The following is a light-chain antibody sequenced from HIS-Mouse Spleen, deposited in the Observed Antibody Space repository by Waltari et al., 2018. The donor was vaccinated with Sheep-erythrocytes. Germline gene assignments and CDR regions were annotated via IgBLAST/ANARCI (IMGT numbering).Light chain of an antibody. CDR3: QAWDSSTAV. J-gene: IGLJ2*01. Sequence: SYELNQPPSVSVSPGQTASITCSGDKLGDKYACWYQQKPGRSPVLVIYQDSKRPSGIPERFSGSNSGNTATLTISGTQAMDEADYYCQAWDSSTAVFGGGTKLTVL. CDR2: QDS. V-gene: IGLV3-1*01. CDR1: KLGDKY.